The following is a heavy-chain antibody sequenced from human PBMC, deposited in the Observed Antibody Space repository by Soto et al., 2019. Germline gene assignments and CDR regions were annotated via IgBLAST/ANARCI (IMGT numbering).Heavy chain of an antibody. CDR2: INHSGST. V-gene: IGHV4-34*01. D-gene: IGHD2-2*01. CDR3: ARSTDRRVRYYYYYGMDV. Sequence: SETLSLTCAVYGGSFSGYYWSWIRQPPGKGLEWIGEINHSGSTNYNPSLKSRVTISVDTSKNQFSLKLSSVTAADTAVYYCARSTDRRVRYYYYYGMDVWGQGTTITVSS. J-gene: IGHJ6*02. CDR1: GGSFSGYY.